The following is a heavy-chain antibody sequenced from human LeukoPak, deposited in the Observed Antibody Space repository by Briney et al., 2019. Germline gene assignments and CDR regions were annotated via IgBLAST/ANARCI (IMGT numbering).Heavy chain of an antibody. CDR1: GSSIRSYY. CDR3: ARVYGYNYRYFDL. CDR2: IYYSGST. Sequence: SETLSLTCTVSGSSIRSYYWSWIRQPPGKGLEWIGYIYYSGSTNYNPSLKSRATISEDTSKNQFSLKLTSVTAAHTAVYYCARVYGYNYRYFDLWGRVTLVTVSS. J-gene: IGHJ2*01. V-gene: IGHV4-59*01. D-gene: IGHD5-24*01.